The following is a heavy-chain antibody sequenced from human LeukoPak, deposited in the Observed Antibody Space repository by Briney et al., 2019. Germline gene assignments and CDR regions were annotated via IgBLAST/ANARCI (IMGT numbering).Heavy chain of an antibody. CDR3: ARGGLSRELLWFGELLGPVYYYYGMDV. V-gene: IGHV4-39*07. Sequence: SETLSLTCTVSGGSISSSSYYWGWIRQPPGKGLEWIGSIYYSGSTNYNPSLKSRVTISVDTSKNQFSLKLSSVTAADTAVYYCARGGLSRELLWFGELLGPVYYYYGMDVWGQGTTVTVSS. D-gene: IGHD3-10*01. CDR2: IYYSGST. CDR1: GGSISSSSYY. J-gene: IGHJ6*02.